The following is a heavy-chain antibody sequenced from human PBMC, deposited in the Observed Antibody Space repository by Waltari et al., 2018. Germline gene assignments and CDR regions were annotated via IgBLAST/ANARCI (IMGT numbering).Heavy chain of an antibody. J-gene: IGHJ3*02. Sequence: EVQLVESGGGLVQPGRSLRLSCAASGFTFDDYAMHWVRQAPVKGLEWVSGISWNSGSIGYADSVKGRFTISRDNAKNSLYLQMNSLRAEDTALYYCAKDEGMGNSGYYAFDIWGQGTMVTVSS. CDR2: ISWNSGSI. CDR1: GFTFDDYA. CDR3: AKDEGMGNSGYYAFDI. V-gene: IGHV3-9*01. D-gene: IGHD3-22*01.